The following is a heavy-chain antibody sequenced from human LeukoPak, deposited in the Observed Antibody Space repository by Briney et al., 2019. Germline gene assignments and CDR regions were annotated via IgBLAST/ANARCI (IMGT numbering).Heavy chain of an antibody. CDR1: GFTFSSYS. D-gene: IGHD3-10*01. J-gene: IGHJ4*02. V-gene: IGHV3-48*01. CDR3: ARGGPYYFDY. CDR2: ISSSSSTI. Sequence: PGGSLRLSCAASGFTFSSYSMNWVRQAPGKGLEWVSYISSSSSTINYADSVKGRFTISRDNAKNSLYLQMNSLRAEDTAVYYCARGGPYYFDYWGQGTLVTVSS.